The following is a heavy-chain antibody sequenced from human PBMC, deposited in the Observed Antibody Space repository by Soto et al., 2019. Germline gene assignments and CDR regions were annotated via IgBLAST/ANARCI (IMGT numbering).Heavy chain of an antibody. V-gene: IGHV3-7*01. Sequence: GGSLRLSCAVSGFTFSNYWMSWVRQAPGKGLEWVANIKQDGSDKYYVDSVKGRFTISRDNAKHTLYLRMNSLRAEDTAVYYCARGRSGDYCDYWGQGTLVNVSS. D-gene: IGHD4-17*01. CDR2: IKQDGSDK. J-gene: IGHJ4*02. CDR3: ARGRSGDYCDY. CDR1: GFTFSNYW.